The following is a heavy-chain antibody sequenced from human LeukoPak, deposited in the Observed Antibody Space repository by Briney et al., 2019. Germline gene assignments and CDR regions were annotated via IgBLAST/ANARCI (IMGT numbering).Heavy chain of an antibody. CDR1: GGSISSSNW. V-gene: IGHV4-4*02. Sequence: PSETLSLTCAVSGGSISSSNWWSWVRQPPGKGLEWIGEIYHSGSTNYNPSLKSRVTISVDKSKNQFSLKLSSVTAADTAVYYCARERGKQWLVGDAFDIWGQGTMVTVSS. CDR3: ARERGKQWLVGDAFDI. D-gene: IGHD6-19*01. J-gene: IGHJ3*02. CDR2: IYHSGST.